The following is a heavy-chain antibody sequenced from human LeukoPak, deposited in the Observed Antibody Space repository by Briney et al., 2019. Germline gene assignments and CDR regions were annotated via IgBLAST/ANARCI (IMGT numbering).Heavy chain of an antibody. J-gene: IGHJ6*03. Sequence: SETLSLTCTVSGGSISSRPYYWGWVRQSPGKGLEWIGTISYSGTTYYNPSLKSRVTISLDTSKNQFSLKLSSVTAAVTAIYCARDFSSSSSVYFYYYMDVWGKGTTVTVSS. CDR2: ISYSGTT. CDR1: GGSISSRPYY. CDR3: ARDFSSSSSVYFYYYMDV. D-gene: IGHD6-6*01. V-gene: IGHV4-39*07.